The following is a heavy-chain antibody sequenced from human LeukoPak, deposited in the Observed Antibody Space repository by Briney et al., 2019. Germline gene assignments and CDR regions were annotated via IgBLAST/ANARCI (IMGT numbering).Heavy chain of an antibody. J-gene: IGHJ4*02. CDR2: INHGGST. D-gene: IGHD3-22*01. Sequence: PSETLSLTCAVYGGSFSGYYWSWIRQPPGKGLEWIGEINHGGSTNYNPSLKSRVTISVDTSKNQFSLKLSSVTAADTAVYYCARDRSYYYDSSGSLGYWGQGTLVTVSS. V-gene: IGHV4-34*01. CDR1: GGSFSGYY. CDR3: ARDRSYYYDSSGSLGY.